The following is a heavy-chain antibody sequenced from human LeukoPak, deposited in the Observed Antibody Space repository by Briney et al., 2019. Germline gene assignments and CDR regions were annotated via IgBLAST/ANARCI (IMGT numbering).Heavy chain of an antibody. J-gene: IGHJ4*02. D-gene: IGHD3-3*01. CDR2: HSSSGSAF. CDR3: ARSARLMKGVVEVTALDD. V-gene: IGHV3-48*04. CDR1: GFTFSSYS. Sequence: GGTLRLSCAASGFTFSSYSMNWVRQAPGKGLEWIAYHSSSGSAFSYADSVKGRFTIARGNAKNSVYLEMNSLRADDTAVYYCARSARLMKGVVEVTALDDWGQGTLVTVSS.